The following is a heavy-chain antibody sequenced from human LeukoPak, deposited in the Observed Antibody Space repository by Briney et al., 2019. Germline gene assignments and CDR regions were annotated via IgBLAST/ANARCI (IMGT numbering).Heavy chain of an antibody. J-gene: IGHJ3*02. CDR1: GFTFSSYA. D-gene: IGHD1-1*01. CDR2: ISYDGSNK. V-gene: IGHV3-30*04. CDR3: AKGINWNDSSLWDAFDI. Sequence: GGSLRLSCAASGFTFSSYAMHWVRQAPGKGLEWVAVISYDGSNKYYADSVKGRFTISSDNSKNTLYLQMNSLRAEDTAVYYCAKGINWNDSSLWDAFDIWGQGTMVTVSS.